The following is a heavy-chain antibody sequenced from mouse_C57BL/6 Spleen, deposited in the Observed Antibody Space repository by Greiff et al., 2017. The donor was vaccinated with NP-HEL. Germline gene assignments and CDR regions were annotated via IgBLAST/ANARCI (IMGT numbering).Heavy chain of an antibody. D-gene: IGHD1-1*01. CDR2: IDPETGGT. Sequence: QVQLQQSGAELVRPGASVTLSCKASGYTFTDYEMHWVKQTPVHGLEWIGAIDPETGGTAYNQKFKGKAILTADKSSSTACMELRSLTSEDSAVYYCTRCGYGSPHAMDYWGQGTSVTVSS. CDR3: TRCGYGSPHAMDY. CDR1: GYTFTDYE. J-gene: IGHJ4*01. V-gene: IGHV1-15*01.